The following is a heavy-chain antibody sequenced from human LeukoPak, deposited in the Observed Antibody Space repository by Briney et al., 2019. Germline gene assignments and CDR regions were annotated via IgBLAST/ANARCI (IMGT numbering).Heavy chain of an antibody. Sequence: GALRLPCAASGFTFSSYAMHWVRQAPGKGLEWVAVISYDGSNKYYADSVKGRFTISRDNSKNTLYLQMNSLRAEDTAVYYCARDRYYDAFDIWGQGTMVTVSS. V-gene: IGHV3-30-3*01. D-gene: IGHD2-8*01. CDR2: ISYDGSNK. CDR1: GFTFSSYA. CDR3: ARDRYYDAFDI. J-gene: IGHJ3*02.